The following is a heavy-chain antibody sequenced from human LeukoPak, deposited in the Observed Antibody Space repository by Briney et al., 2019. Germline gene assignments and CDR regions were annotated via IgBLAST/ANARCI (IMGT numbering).Heavy chain of an antibody. Sequence: PGGSLRLSCAASGFTFSGYGMHWVRQAPGKGLEWVGRIKSKTDGGTTDYAAPVKGRFTISRDDSKNTLYLQMNSLKTEDTAVYYCTTQYSSSSVFVDYWGQGTLVTVSS. V-gene: IGHV3-15*01. CDR1: GFTFSGYG. CDR3: TTQYSSSSVFVDY. CDR2: IKSKTDGGTT. D-gene: IGHD6-6*01. J-gene: IGHJ4*02.